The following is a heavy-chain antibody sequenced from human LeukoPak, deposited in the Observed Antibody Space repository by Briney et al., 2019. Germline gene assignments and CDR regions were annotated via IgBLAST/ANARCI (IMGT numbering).Heavy chain of an antibody. CDR2: ISYDGSNK. CDR3: ARTPHEYSSSSYYYYYYMDV. V-gene: IGHV3-30-3*01. CDR1: GLTFSSYA. D-gene: IGHD6-6*01. J-gene: IGHJ6*03. Sequence: GGSLRLSCAASGLTFSSYAMHWVRQAPGKGLEWVAVISYDGSNKYYADSVKGRFTISRDNSKNTLYLQMNSLRAEDTAVYYCARTPHEYSSSSYYYYYYMDVWGKGTTVTVSS.